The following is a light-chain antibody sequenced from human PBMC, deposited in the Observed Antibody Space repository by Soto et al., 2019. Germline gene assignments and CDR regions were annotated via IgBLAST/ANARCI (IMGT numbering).Light chain of an antibody. CDR2: DAS. V-gene: IGKV3-15*01. Sequence: EIVLTQSPGTLSLSPGERAGLSCSASQSVSSSYLAWYQQKPGQAPRLLIYDASTRATGIPDRFSGGGSGTEFTLTISSLQSEDFVVYYYQQYNSWPPITFGQGTRLEIK. J-gene: IGKJ5*01. CDR3: QQYNSWPPIT. CDR1: QSVSSSY.